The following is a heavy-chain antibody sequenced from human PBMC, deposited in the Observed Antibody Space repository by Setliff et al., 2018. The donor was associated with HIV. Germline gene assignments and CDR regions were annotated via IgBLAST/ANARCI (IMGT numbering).Heavy chain of an antibody. J-gene: IGHJ3*02. Sequence: SETLSLTCAVYGGSFNNYYWSWIRQPPGKGLEWMGYIYARGITNYNPSLNSRVTISRDTSKNEISLKLTSVTAADTAIYYCSRPYSGDYAFDMWGQGTMVTVSS. CDR1: GGSFNNYY. V-gene: IGHV4-59*01. CDR3: SRPYSGDYAFDM. D-gene: IGHD4-17*01. CDR2: IYARGIT.